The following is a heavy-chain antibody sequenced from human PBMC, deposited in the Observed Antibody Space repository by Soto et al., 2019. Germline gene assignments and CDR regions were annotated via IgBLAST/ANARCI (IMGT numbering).Heavy chain of an antibody. CDR3: ARNVHYDSSGYYSAFDY. CDR1: GGTFSSYA. Sequence: QVQLVQSGAEVKKPGSSVKVSCKASGGTFSSYAISWVRQAPGQGLEWMGGIIPIFGTANYAQKFQCRVTITADESTSTAYMELSSLRSEDTAVYYCARNVHYDSSGYYSAFDYWGQGTLVTVSS. J-gene: IGHJ4*02. V-gene: IGHV1-69*01. CDR2: IIPIFGTA. D-gene: IGHD3-22*01.